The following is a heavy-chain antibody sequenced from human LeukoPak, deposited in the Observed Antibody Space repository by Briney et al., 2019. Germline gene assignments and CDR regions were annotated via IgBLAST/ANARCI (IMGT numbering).Heavy chain of an antibody. CDR3: ATYRQVLLPFES. Sequence: PGGSLRLSCAASGFTFSSYEMNWVRQAPGKGLEWVSYISSSGSTIYYADSVKGRFTISRDNAKNSLYLRMNSLRAEDTAIYYCATYRQVLLPFESWGQGTLVTVSS. J-gene: IGHJ4*02. V-gene: IGHV3-48*03. CDR2: ISSSGSTI. CDR1: GFTFSSYE. D-gene: IGHD2-8*02.